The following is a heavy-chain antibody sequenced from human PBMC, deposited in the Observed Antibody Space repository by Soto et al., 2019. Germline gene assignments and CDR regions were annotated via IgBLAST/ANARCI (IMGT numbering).Heavy chain of an antibody. CDR1: GGSIRSGDYY. D-gene: IGHD6-6*01. CDR3: ARWGSSHAFDI. Sequence: QVQLQESGPGLVKPSQTLSLTCTVSGGSIRSGDYYWSWIRQPPGKGLEWIGYIYYSGSTHYNPSLKSRVTISVDTSKKQFSLQLSSVTAADTAVYYCARWGSSHAFDIWGQGTMVTVSS. V-gene: IGHV4-30-4*01. J-gene: IGHJ3*02. CDR2: IYYSGST.